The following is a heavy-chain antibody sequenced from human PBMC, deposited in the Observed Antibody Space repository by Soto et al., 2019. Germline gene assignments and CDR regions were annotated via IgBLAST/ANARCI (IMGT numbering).Heavy chain of an antibody. V-gene: IGHV3-74*01. CDR1: GFIFTNFW. CDR2: IDTSGSST. Sequence: GGSLRLSCEASGFIFTNFWMHLVRQVPGKGLVWVSRIDTSGSSTSYADSVKGRFTISRDNAKNTVSLQMNSLRAEDTGVYYCAKHRWYFDLWNQGSMVTL. D-gene: IGHD1-20*01. J-gene: IGHJ4*02. CDR3: AKHRWYFDL.